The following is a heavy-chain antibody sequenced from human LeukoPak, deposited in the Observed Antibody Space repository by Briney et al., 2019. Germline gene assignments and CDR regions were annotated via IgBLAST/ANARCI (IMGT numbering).Heavy chain of an antibody. CDR2: IYHSGST. Sequence: SETLSLTCTVSGGSISSRSYYWGWIRQPPGKGLEWTGSIYHSGSTYYNPSLKSRVTISVDTSKNQFSLKLSSVTAADTAVYYCARNLEITIFGVVILDYFDYWGQGTLVTVSS. J-gene: IGHJ4*02. CDR3: ARNLEITIFGVVILDYFDY. CDR1: GGSISSRSYY. V-gene: IGHV4-39*07. D-gene: IGHD3-3*01.